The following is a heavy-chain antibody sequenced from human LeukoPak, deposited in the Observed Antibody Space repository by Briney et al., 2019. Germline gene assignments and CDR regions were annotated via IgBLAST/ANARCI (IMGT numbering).Heavy chain of an antibody. CDR1: GGIFSSYA. CDR3: ARDARRGYSGYDLDY. D-gene: IGHD5-12*01. V-gene: IGHV1-69*06. CDR2: IIPIFGTA. Sequence: SVKVSCKASGGIFSSYAISWVRQAPGQGLEWMGGIIPIFGTANYAQKFQGRVTITADKSTSTAYMELSSLRSEDTAVYYCARDARRGYSGYDLDYWGQGTLVTVSS. J-gene: IGHJ4*02.